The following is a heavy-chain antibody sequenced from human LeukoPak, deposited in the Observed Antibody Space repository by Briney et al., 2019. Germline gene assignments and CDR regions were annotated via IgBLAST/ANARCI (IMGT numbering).Heavy chain of an antibody. V-gene: IGHV1-2*02. J-gene: IGHJ6*02. Sequence: GESLKVSCKASGYTLTGYYMHWVRQAPGQGLEWMGWINYNTGGTNFEQKFQGRVTMTRDTSITTVYMELSRLRSDDTAVYYCARSGYYYGLDVWGQGTTVTVSS. CDR1: GYTLTGYY. CDR3: ARSGYYYGLDV. CDR2: INYNTGGT.